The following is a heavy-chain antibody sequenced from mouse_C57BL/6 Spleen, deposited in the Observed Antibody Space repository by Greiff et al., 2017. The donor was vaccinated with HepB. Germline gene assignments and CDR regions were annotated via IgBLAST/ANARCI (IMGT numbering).Heavy chain of an antibody. D-gene: IGHD1-1*01. J-gene: IGHJ2*01. CDR3: VTTVVAKDFDY. V-gene: IGHV1-80*01. CDR1: GYAFSSYW. Sequence: VQLQQSGAELVKPGASVKISCKASGYAFSSYWMNWVKQRPGKGLEWIGQIYPGDGDTNYNGKFKGKATLTADKSSSTAYMQLSSRTSEDSAVYFCVTTVVAKDFDYWGQGTTLTVSS. CDR2: IYPGDGDT.